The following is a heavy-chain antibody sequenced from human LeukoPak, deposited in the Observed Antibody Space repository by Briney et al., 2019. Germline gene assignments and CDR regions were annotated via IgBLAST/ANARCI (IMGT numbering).Heavy chain of an antibody. CDR1: GYTFTTYA. CDR2: ISTYNDDR. V-gene: IGHV1-3*04. Sequence: ASVKVSCKASGYTFTTYAIHWVRQAPGQRLEWMGWISTYNDDRKYSPKFQGTVTITTDTSASTAYLELSSLRSEDTAVYYCASTRSSDFDYWGQGTLVTVSS. D-gene: IGHD6-6*01. J-gene: IGHJ4*02. CDR3: ASTRSSDFDY.